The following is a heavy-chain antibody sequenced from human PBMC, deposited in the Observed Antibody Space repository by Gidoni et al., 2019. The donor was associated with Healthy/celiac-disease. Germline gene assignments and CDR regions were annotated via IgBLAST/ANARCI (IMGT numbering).Heavy chain of an antibody. V-gene: IGHV1-3*01. J-gene: IGHJ4*02. CDR3: ARATDYYFDY. D-gene: IGHD5-12*01. CDR2: INAGNGNT. CDR1: GYTFTSYA. Sequence: QVQLVQSGAEVKKPGASVKVSCKASGYTFTSYAMHWVRQAPGQRLEWMGWINAGNGNTKYSQKFQGRVTITRDTSASTAYMELSSLRSEDTAVYYCARATDYYFDYWGQGTLVTVSS.